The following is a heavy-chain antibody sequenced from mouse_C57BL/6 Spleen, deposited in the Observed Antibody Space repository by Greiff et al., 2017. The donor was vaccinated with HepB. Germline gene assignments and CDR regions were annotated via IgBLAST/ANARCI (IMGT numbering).Heavy chain of an antibody. CDR1: GYPFPGYY. Sequence: EVKLQESGPEPVKPGASVKISCKASGYPFPGYYMNWVKQSPEKSPEWIGEINPSTGGTTYNQKFKAKDTLTVDKSSSTADMQLKSLTSEDSSVYYCAEGFGRFAYWGQGTLVTVSA. D-gene: IGHD3-3*01. CDR2: INPSTGGT. V-gene: IGHV1-42*01. J-gene: IGHJ3*01. CDR3: AEGFGRFAY.